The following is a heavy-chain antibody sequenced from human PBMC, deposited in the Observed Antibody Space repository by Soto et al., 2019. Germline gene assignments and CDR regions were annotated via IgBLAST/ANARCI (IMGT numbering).Heavy chain of an antibody. D-gene: IGHD2-21*01. J-gene: IGHJ6*02. Sequence: QIQLVQSGGEVKKPGASVKVSCKSSGYKFISHSITWVRQAPGQGLEWMGRISAYNGNTNYAQKLQDRVTMTTDTSTNTSYMELMSLRSDDTAVYYCARGAFCGSAPMCRDMDVWGQGTTVTVSS. CDR2: ISAYNGNT. CDR1: GYKFISHS. CDR3: ARGAFCGSAPMCRDMDV. V-gene: IGHV1-18*01.